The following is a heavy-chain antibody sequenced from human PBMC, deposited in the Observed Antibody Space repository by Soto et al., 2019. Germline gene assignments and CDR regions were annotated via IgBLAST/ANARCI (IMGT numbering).Heavy chain of an antibody. Sequence: SETLSLTCTVSGGSISSGNYYWSWIRQPPGKGLEWIGFISYSGSAYYNPSLKSRVTISVDTSKNQFSLNLSFVTAADTAVYYCATMGTPATGLYYFDSWGQGTWVTVSA. CDR1: GGSISSGNYY. CDR2: ISYSGSA. J-gene: IGHJ4*02. CDR3: ATMGTPATGLYYFDS. D-gene: IGHD3-10*01. V-gene: IGHV4-30-4*01.